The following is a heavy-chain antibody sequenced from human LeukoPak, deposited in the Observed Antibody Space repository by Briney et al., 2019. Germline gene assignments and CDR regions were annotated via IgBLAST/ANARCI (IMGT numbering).Heavy chain of an antibody. CDR3: AKSGATEYQLLFPD. J-gene: IGHJ4*02. V-gene: IGHV3-30*02. D-gene: IGHD2-2*01. Sequence: PGGSLRLSCAASGFTFSSYGMHWVRQAPGKGLEWVAFIRYDGSNKYYADSVKGRFTTSRDNSKNTLYLQMNSLRAEDTAVYYCAKSGATEYQLLFPDWGQGTLVTVSS. CDR1: GFTFSSYG. CDR2: IRYDGSNK.